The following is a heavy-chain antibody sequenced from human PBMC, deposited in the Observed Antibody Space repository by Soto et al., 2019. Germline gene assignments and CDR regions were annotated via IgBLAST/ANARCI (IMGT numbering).Heavy chain of an antibody. CDR1: GFTFSSYS. J-gene: IGHJ3*02. CDR3: ARDRRSSWYGDAFDI. Sequence: EVQLVESGGGLVKPGGSLRLSCAASGFTFSSYSMNWVRQAPGKGLEWVSSISSSSSYIYYADSVKGRFTISRDNAKNSLYLQMNSLRAEDTAVYYCARDRRSSWYGDAFDIWGQGTMVTVSS. V-gene: IGHV3-21*01. CDR2: ISSSSSYI. D-gene: IGHD6-13*01.